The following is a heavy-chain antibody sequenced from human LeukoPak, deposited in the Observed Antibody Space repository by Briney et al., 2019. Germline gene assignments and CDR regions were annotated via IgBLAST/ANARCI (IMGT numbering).Heavy chain of an antibody. CDR2: IYSGGST. CDR1: GFTVSSNY. D-gene: IGHD3-22*01. J-gene: IGHJ4*02. V-gene: IGHV3-53*01. Sequence: GGSLRLSCAASGFTVSSNYMSWVRQAPGKGLEWVSVIYSGGSTYYADSVKGRFTISRDNSKNTLYLQMNSLRAEDTAVYYCATGNYYDSSGYPFGFDYWGQGPLVTVSS. CDR3: ATGNYYDSSGYPFGFDY.